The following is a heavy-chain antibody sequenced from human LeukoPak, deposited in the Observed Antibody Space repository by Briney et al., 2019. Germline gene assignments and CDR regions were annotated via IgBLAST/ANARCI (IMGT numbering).Heavy chain of an antibody. CDR2: ISGSGGST. V-gene: IGHV3-23*01. CDR3: AKSFDYDFWSGYGPLDY. D-gene: IGHD3-3*01. Sequence: GGSLRLSCAASGFTFSSYGMHWVRQAPGKGLEWVSAISGSGGSTYYADSVKGRFTMSRDNSKNTLYLQMNSLRAEDTAVYYCAKSFDYDFWSGYGPLDYWGQGTLVTVSS. J-gene: IGHJ4*02. CDR1: GFTFSSYG.